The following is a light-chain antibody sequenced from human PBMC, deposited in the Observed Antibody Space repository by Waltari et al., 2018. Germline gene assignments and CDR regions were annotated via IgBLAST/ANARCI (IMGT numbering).Light chain of an antibody. J-gene: IGLJ2*01. CDR2: EGS. Sequence: QSALTQPASVSGSPGQSITISCTGTSSDVGSYNIVSWYQQHPGNAPKLMIYEGSKRPSGVSNRFSGSKSGNTASLTISGLQAEDEADYYCCSYAGSSTFYVVFGGGTKLTVL. CDR3: CSYAGSSTFYVV. CDR1: SSDVGSYNI. V-gene: IGLV2-23*03.